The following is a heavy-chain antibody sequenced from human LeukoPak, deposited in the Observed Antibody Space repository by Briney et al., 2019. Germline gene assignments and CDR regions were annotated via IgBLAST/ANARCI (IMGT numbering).Heavy chain of an antibody. D-gene: IGHD5-18*01. CDR1: GFTFTSYY. Sequence: GGSLRLSCAASGFTFTSYYMHWVRQAPGQGLEWMGIINPSGGSTSYAQKFQGRVTMTRDTSTSTAYMELSSLRSEDTAVYYCARDNHTTSIWLLPRYYYYGMDVWGQGTTVTVSS. CDR3: ARDNHTTSIWLLPRYYYYGMDV. CDR2: INPSGGST. J-gene: IGHJ6*02. V-gene: IGHV1-46*01.